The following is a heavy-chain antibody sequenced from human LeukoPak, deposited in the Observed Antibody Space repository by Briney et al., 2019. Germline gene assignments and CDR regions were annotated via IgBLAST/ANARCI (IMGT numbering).Heavy chain of an antibody. D-gene: IGHD2-15*01. CDR1: GFTFDDYA. J-gene: IGHJ4*02. CDR2: ISWNSGSI. Sequence: PGGSLRLSCAASGFTFDDYAMHWVRQAPGKGLEWVSGISWNSGSIGYADSVKGRFTISRDNAKNSLYLQMNSLRAEDTAVYYCARDLGCTGGSCYSAFDYWGQGTLVTVSS. V-gene: IGHV3-9*01. CDR3: ARDLGCTGGSCYSAFDY.